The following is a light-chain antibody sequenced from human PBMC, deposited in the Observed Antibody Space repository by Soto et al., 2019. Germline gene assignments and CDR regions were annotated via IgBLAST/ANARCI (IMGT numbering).Light chain of an antibody. V-gene: IGKV3-20*01. CDR3: QQYDSSPIT. Sequence: EIVLTQSPGTLSLSPGERATLSCRASQRVSSSYLAWYQQKPGQAPSLLIYGASRRATGIPYRFSGSGSGTDFTLPISRLEPEDFAVYYCQQYDSSPITFGQGTRLEIK. CDR2: GAS. CDR1: QRVSSSY. J-gene: IGKJ5*01.